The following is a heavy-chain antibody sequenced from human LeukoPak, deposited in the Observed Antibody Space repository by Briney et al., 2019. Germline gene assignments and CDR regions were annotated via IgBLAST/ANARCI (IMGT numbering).Heavy chain of an antibody. J-gene: IGHJ4*02. Sequence: GASLRLSCAASGFTFSSYAMSWVRQAPGKGLEWVSAISGSGGSTYYADPVKGRFTISRDNSKNTLYLQMNSLRAEDTAVYYCAKTPGCSGGSCPPFYFDYWGQGTLVTVSS. D-gene: IGHD2-15*01. V-gene: IGHV3-23*01. CDR1: GFTFSSYA. CDR2: ISGSGGST. CDR3: AKTPGCSGGSCPPFYFDY.